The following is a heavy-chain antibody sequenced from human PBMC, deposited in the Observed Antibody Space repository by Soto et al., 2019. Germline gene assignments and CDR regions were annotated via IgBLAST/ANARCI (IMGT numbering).Heavy chain of an antibody. D-gene: IGHD6-6*01. CDR1: GFTFRSYW. Sequence: GGSLRLSCAASGFTFRSYWMQWVRQAPGKGLVWVSWINSDGSSTSYADSVKGRFTISRDNAKNTLYLQMNSLRAEDTAVYYCASGGSSLNFDAWGQGTLVTVSS. J-gene: IGHJ4*02. V-gene: IGHV3-74*01. CDR2: INSDGSST. CDR3: ASGGSSLNFDA.